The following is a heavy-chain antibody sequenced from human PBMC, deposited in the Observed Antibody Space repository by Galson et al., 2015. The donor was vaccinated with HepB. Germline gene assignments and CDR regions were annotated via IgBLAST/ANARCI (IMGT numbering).Heavy chain of an antibody. Sequence: SLRLSCAASGFTFNSYAMRWVRQAPGKGLEWVSAISRSGGSTYYADSVKGRFTISRDNSKNTLYLQMNSLRAEDTAVYYCAKGYYGSGTRGPHAFDIWGQGTMVTVSS. CDR3: AKGYYGSGTRGPHAFDI. CDR2: ISRSGGST. V-gene: IGHV3-23*01. J-gene: IGHJ3*02. D-gene: IGHD3-10*01. CDR1: GFTFNSYA.